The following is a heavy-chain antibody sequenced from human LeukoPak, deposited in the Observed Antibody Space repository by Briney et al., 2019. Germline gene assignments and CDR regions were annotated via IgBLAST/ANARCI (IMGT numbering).Heavy chain of an antibody. CDR3: TRHGTPGIAVAGGNSDY. CDR1: GFSFSGSA. J-gene: IGHJ4*02. D-gene: IGHD6-19*01. Sequence: GGSLKLSCAASGFSFSGSAVHWVRQASGKGLEWVGRIRSKANSYATAYAASVKGRFTISRDDSKNTAYLQMNSLKTEDTAVYYCTRHGTPGIAVAGGNSDYWGQGTLVTVSS. CDR2: IRSKANSYAT. V-gene: IGHV3-73*01.